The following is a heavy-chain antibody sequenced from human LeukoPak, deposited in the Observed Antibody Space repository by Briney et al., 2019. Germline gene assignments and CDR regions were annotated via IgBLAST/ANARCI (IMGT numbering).Heavy chain of an antibody. D-gene: IGHD4-23*01. Sequence: ASVKISCKASGYTLTNYNISWVRQAPGQGLEWMGWINTHKSDTLYAHKIQGRVTMTADTSTNTAYMELRSLRFDDTAVYYCAREFGHCYGDNCFYFFDTWGQGFRVTVSS. V-gene: IGHV1-18*01. CDR1: GYTLTNYN. J-gene: IGHJ4*02. CDR2: INTHKSDT. CDR3: AREFGHCYGDNCFYFFDT.